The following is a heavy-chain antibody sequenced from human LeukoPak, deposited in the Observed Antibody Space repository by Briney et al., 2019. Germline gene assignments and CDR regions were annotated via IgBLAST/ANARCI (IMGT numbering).Heavy chain of an antibody. CDR1: GFTFSSYE. V-gene: IGHV3-48*03. J-gene: IGHJ4*02. CDR3: ARVPGTKRWGYSYGYVDY. Sequence: GGSLRLSCAASGFTFSSYEMNWVRQAPGKGLEWVSYISSSGSTIYYADSVKGRFTISRDNAKNSLYLQMNSLRSDDTAVYYCARVPGTKRWGYSYGYVDYWGQGTLVTISS. D-gene: IGHD5-18*01. CDR2: ISSSGSTI.